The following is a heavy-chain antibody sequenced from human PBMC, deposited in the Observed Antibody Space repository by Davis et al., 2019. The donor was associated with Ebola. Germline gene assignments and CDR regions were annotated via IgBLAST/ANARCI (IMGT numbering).Heavy chain of an antibody. CDR3: ARGGTTVNTPLDY. V-gene: IGHV3-74*01. J-gene: IGHJ4*02. D-gene: IGHD4-11*01. CDR1: GFTFNKYW. Sequence: GESLKISCAASGFTFNKYWMHWVRQAPGKGLVYVSRISSDGGITSYADSVKGRFTISRDNAKNTLYLQMNSLRAEDTAVYYCARGGTTVNTPLDYWGQGTLVTVSS. CDR2: ISSDGGIT.